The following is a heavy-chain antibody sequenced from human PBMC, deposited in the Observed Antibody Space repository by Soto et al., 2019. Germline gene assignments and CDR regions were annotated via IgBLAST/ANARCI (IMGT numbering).Heavy chain of an antibody. CDR1: GYTFTSYG. Sequence: SVKVSCKASGYTFTSYGISWVRQAPGQGLDWMGWISAYNGNTKYAQDLQGRVTMTTDTSTSTAYMELRSLRSDDTAVYYCARFTGGSYNTYYFYYGMDVWGQGTTVTVSS. J-gene: IGHJ6*02. CDR2: ISAYNGNT. CDR3: ARFTGGSYNTYYFYYGMDV. V-gene: IGHV1-18*04. D-gene: IGHD2-15*01.